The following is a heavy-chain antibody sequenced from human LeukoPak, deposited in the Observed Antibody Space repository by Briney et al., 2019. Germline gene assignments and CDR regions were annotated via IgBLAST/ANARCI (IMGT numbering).Heavy chain of an antibody. V-gene: IGHV1-46*01. D-gene: IGHD3-10*01. CDR3: ARVGGSGSPTYLYFDY. J-gene: IGHJ4*02. Sequence: ASVKVSRKASGYTFTSYYMHWVRQAPGQGLEWMGIINPSGGSTSYAQKFQGRVTMTRDTSTSTVYMELSSLRSEDTAVYYCARVGGSGSPTYLYFDYWGQGTLVTVSS. CDR2: INPSGGST. CDR1: GYTFTSYY.